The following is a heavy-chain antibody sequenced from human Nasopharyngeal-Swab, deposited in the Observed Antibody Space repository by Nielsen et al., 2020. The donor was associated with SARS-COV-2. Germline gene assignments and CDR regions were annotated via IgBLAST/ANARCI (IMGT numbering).Heavy chain of an antibody. CDR3: ARDDDSSGYYPFGY. Sequence: WIRQPPGKGLEWIGYIYYSGSTNYNPSLKSRVTISVDTSKNQFSLKLSSVTAADTAVYYCARDDDSSGYYPFGYWGQGTLVTSPQ. V-gene: IGHV4-59*01. D-gene: IGHD3-22*01. CDR2: IYYSGST. J-gene: IGHJ4*02.